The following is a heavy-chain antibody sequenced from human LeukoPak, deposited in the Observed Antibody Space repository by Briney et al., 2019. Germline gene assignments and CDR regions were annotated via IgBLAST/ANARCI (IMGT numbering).Heavy chain of an antibody. Sequence: ASVKVSCEASGYTFTDYYMHWVRQAPGQGLEWMGWINPNSGGTNYAQKFQGRVTMTRDKSISTAYMELYSLRSDDTAVYYCARDPPGVRYGRPIIDFWGQGTLVTVSS. D-gene: IGHD2-8*01. V-gene: IGHV1-2*02. CDR1: GYTFTDYY. CDR3: ARDPPGVRYGRPIIDF. CDR2: INPNSGGT. J-gene: IGHJ4*02.